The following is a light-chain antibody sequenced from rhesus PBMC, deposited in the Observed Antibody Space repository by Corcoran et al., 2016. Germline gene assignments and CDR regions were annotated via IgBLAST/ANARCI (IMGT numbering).Light chain of an antibody. J-gene: IGKJ4*01. V-gene: IGKV1-25*01. Sequence: DIQMTQSPSSLSASVGDRVTITCRASQGISSYLAWYQQQPGKAPKLLIYAASTLQSGVPSRFSDSGSGTDFTLTISSLQPEDFATYYCQQHKSYPLTFGGGTKVELK. CDR1: QGISSY. CDR2: AAS. CDR3: QQHKSYPLT.